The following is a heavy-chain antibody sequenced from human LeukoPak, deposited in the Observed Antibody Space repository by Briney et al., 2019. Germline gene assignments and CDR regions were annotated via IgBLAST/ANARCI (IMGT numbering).Heavy chain of an antibody. CDR2: IVVGSGNT. J-gene: IGHJ2*01. V-gene: IGHV1-58*02. Sequence: GTSVKVSCKASGFTFTSSAMQWVRQARGQRLEWIGWIVVGSGNTNYAQKFKERVTITRDMSTSTAYMELSSLRSEDTAVYYCAAERDIVGATKPPIWYFDLWGRGTLVTVSS. CDR1: GFTFTSSA. CDR3: AAERDIVGATKPPIWYFDL. D-gene: IGHD1-26*01.